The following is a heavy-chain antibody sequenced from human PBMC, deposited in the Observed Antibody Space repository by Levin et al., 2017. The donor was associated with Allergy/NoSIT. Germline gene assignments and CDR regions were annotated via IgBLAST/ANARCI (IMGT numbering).Heavy chain of an antibody. CDR1: GGSISSYY. D-gene: IGHD5-18*01. CDR3: ARAGYSYGYGRMFDY. CDR2: IYTSGST. Sequence: SETLSLTCTVSGGSISSYYWSWIRQPAGKGLEWIGRIYTSGSTNYNPSLKSRVTMSVDTSKNQFSLKLSSVTAADTAVYYCARAGYSYGYGRMFDYWGQGTLVTVSS. V-gene: IGHV4-4*07. J-gene: IGHJ4*02.